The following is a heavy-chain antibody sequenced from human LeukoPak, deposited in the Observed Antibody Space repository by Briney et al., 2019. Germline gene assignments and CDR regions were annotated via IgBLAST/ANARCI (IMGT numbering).Heavy chain of an antibody. CDR3: ARDANSWSTPDDY. V-gene: IGHV1-69*13. Sequence: GASVKVSCKASGGTFSSYAISWVRQAPGQGLEWMGGIIPIFGTANYAQKFQGRVTITADESTSTAYMELSSLRSEDTAVYYCARDANSWSTPDDYWGQGTLVTVSS. CDR2: IIPIFGTA. D-gene: IGHD6-13*01. J-gene: IGHJ4*02. CDR1: GGTFSSYA.